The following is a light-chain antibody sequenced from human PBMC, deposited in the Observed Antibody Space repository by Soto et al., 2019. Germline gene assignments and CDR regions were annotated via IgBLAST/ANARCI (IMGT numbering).Light chain of an antibody. J-gene: IGKJ2*01. CDR1: QSISSY. CDR3: QQSYSTPLYT. V-gene: IGKV1-39*01. CDR2: AAS. Sequence: DIQMTQSPSSLSASVGDRVTITCRASQSISSYLNWYQQKPGKSPKLLIYAASSLQSGVPSRFSGSGSGTDFTLTISSLQPEEFATYYCQQSYSTPLYTFGQGTKVDI.